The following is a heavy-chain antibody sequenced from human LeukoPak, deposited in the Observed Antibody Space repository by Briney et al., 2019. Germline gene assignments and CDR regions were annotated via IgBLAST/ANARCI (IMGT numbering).Heavy chain of an antibody. CDR2: TKSKTDGETT. CDR1: GFTFTNAW. V-gene: IGHV3-15*01. CDR3: TTDLGTYYHGSQRLIPIDY. Sequence: GGSLRLSCVDSGFTFTNAWMSWVRQAPGKGLEWIGRTKSKTDGETTNYAEPVRGRFTISRDDSKSAVYLQMNSLKIEDTAVYYCTTDLGTYYHGSQRLIPIDYWGQGTLVTVSS. J-gene: IGHJ4*02. D-gene: IGHD3-10*01.